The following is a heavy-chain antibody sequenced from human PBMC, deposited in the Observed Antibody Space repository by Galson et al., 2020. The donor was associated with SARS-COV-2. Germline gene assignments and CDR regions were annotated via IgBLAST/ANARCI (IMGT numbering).Heavy chain of an antibody. Sequence: GGSLRLSCAASGFTFSSYWMHWVRQAPGKGLVWVSRINSDGSSTSYADSVKGRFTISRDNAKNTLYLQMNSLRAEDTAVYYCAREGLKAVPEMDVWGQGTTVTVSS. J-gene: IGHJ6*02. CDR1: GFTFSSYW. CDR2: INSDGSST. V-gene: IGHV3-74*01. D-gene: IGHD6-19*01. CDR3: AREGLKAVPEMDV.